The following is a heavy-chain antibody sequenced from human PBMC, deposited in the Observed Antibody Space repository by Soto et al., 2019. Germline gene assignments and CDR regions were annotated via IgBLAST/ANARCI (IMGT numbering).Heavy chain of an antibody. Sequence: QVQLQQWGAGLLKPSETLSLTCAVYGGSFSGYYWSWLRQPPGKGLEWIGEINHSGSTNYNPSLKSRVTISVDTSKNQFSLKLSSVTAADTAVYYCARGPEGIVVVVAATWGFDYWGQGTLVTVSS. D-gene: IGHD2-15*01. J-gene: IGHJ4*02. CDR3: ARGPEGIVVVVAATWGFDY. V-gene: IGHV4-34*01. CDR2: INHSGST. CDR1: GGSFSGYY.